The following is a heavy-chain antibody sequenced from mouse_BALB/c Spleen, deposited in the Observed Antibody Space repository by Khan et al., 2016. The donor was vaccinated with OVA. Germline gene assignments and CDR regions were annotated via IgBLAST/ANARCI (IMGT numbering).Heavy chain of an antibody. CDR1: GFTFSSYG. J-gene: IGHJ2*01. V-gene: IGHV5-17*02. D-gene: IGHD1-1*01. CDR2: ISGDSSTI. Sequence: EVELVESGGGLVQPGGSRKLSCAASGFTFSSYGMHWVRQAPEKGLEWVAYISGDSSTIYYADTVKGRFTISRDNPKNTLFLQMTSLMSEDTAMYDSAKSYYYGYYFDYWGPGTTLTVSS. CDR3: AKSYYYGYYFDY.